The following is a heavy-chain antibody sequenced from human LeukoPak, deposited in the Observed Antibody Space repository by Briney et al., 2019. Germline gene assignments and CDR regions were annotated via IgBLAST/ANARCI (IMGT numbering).Heavy chain of an antibody. D-gene: IGHD2-2*02. J-gene: IGHJ6*03. CDR2: ISGSGATT. Sequence: GVSLRLSCAASGFTFSSYAMSWVPQAPGKGLEWVSAISGSGATTYYSDSVKGRFTISRDNYKTTLYLQMNSLRAEDTAVYYCAKAYCSTSSCYNYYYYYYMDVWGKGTTVTVSS. V-gene: IGHV3-23*01. CDR1: GFTFSSYA. CDR3: AKAYCSTSSCYNYYYYYYMDV.